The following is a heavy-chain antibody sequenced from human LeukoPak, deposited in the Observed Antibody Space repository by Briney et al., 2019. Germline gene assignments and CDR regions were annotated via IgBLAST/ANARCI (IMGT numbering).Heavy chain of an antibody. J-gene: IGHJ4*02. V-gene: IGHV7-4-1*02. CDR2: SNTDTGNP. CDR3: ARGYDTTGYFSY. Sequence: ASVKVSCKASGYMFTNYTLNWVRQAPGQGLEWMGWSNTDTGNPTYAQGFTGRFVFSVDTPVTTAYLQISSLKADDTAVYYCARGYDTTGYFSYWGQGTLVTVSS. CDR1: GYMFTNYT. D-gene: IGHD3-22*01.